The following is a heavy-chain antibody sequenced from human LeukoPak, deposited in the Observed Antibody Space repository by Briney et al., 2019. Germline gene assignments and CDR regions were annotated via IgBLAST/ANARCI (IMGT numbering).Heavy chain of an antibody. CDR1: GGSISSYY. CDR2: IYYSGST. Sequence: SETLSLTCTVSGGSISSYYWSWIRQPPGKGLEWIGYIYYSGSTNYNPSLKSRVTISVNTSKNQFSLKLSSVTAADTAVYYCARDSASGSPTDAFDIWGQGTMVTVSS. J-gene: IGHJ3*02. V-gene: IGHV4-59*01. D-gene: IGHD1-26*01. CDR3: ARDSASGSPTDAFDI.